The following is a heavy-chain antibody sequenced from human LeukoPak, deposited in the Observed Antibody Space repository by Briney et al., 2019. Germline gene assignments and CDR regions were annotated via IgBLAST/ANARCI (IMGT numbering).Heavy chain of an antibody. CDR3: ARGSIVVDTAADY. Sequence: PGGSLRLSWAASGFTVSTNYMSWVRRAPGGGLGGVSVIYSGGSTYYADSVKGRFTISRDNSKNTLYLQMNSLRAEDTAVYYCARGSIVVDTAADYWGQGTLVTVSS. J-gene: IGHJ4*02. V-gene: IGHV3-53*01. CDR2: IYSGGST. D-gene: IGHD3-22*01. CDR1: GFTVSTNY.